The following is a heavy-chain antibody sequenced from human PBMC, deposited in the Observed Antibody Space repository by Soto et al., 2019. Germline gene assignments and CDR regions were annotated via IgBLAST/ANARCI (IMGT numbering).Heavy chain of an antibody. CDR3: TIVANDH. CDR1: GFTFSSFA. V-gene: IGHV3-23*01. CDR2: VSGSGGRT. Sequence: EVQLLESGGGSVQPGGSLRLSCAASGFTFSSFAMTWVRQAPGKGLEWVSSVSGSGGRTSYADSVKGRVTIARDNSNNTLYLQINSLRAEDTAVYYCTIVANDHWGQGTLVIVSS. D-gene: IGHD5-12*01. J-gene: IGHJ4*02.